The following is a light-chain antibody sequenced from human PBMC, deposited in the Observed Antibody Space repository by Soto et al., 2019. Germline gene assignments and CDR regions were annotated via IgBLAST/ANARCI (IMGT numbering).Light chain of an antibody. CDR2: GTS. J-gene: IGKJ1*01. Sequence: IVLTQSPGTLSLSPGERAILSCRASQSVSTTYFAWYQQKPGQAPRLLIYGTSRRATGIPDRFSGSGSGTDFTLTISRLEPEDFAVYYCHQYGASPRTFGQGTRVEVK. V-gene: IGKV3-20*01. CDR1: QSVSTTY. CDR3: HQYGASPRT.